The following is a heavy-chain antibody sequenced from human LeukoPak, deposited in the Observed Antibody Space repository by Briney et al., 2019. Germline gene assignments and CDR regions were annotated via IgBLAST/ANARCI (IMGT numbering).Heavy chain of an antibody. J-gene: IGHJ4*02. CDR1: GGSISSGSYY. Sequence: PSETLSLTCTVSGGSISSGSYYWSWIRQPAGKGLEWIGRIYTSGSTNYNPSLKSRVTISVDTSKNQSSLKLSSVTAADTAVYYCARDSYYYDSSGYYYYFDYWGQGTLVTVSS. V-gene: IGHV4-61*02. D-gene: IGHD3-22*01. CDR2: IYTSGST. CDR3: ARDSYYYDSSGYYYYFDY.